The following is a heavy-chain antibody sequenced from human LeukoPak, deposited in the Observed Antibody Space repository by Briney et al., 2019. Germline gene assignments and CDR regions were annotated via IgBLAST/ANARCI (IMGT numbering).Heavy chain of an antibody. CDR3: ARLGIAATGPAS. V-gene: IGHV4-39*01. CDR2: IYYSGNT. CDR1: GGSISSNYH. D-gene: IGHD6-13*01. Sequence: SETLSLTCTGSGGSISSNYHWGRIRPPRGEGLEWIAGIYYSGNTYYNASLKSRVTTSVDTTNNQFALKLSSVSAADTAVYYCARLGIAATGPASWGQGTQGPVS. J-gene: IGHJ4*02.